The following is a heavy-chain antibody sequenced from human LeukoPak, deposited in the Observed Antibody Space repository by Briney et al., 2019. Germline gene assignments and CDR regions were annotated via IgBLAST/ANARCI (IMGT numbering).Heavy chain of an antibody. CDR2: IYHSGST. Sequence: SETLSLTCAVSGGSISSGGYFWSWIRQPPGKGLEWIGYIYHSGSTYYNPSLKSRVTISVDRSKNQFSLKLSSVTAADTAVYYCATAAYGSGTYYFDYWGQGTLVTVSS. D-gene: IGHD3-10*01. J-gene: IGHJ4*02. CDR3: ATAAYGSGTYYFDY. CDR1: GGSISSGGYF. V-gene: IGHV4-30-2*01.